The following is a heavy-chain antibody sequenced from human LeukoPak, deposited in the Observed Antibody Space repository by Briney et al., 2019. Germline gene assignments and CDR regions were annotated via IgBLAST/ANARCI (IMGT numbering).Heavy chain of an antibody. CDR3: AGGVSSGWYNKNWLDT. D-gene: IGHD6-19*01. Sequence: SETLSLTCAVSGGSFSNYLWNWIRQPPGKGLEWIGDINHSGNTKYNPSLQSRVTISVDTTPRQFSLNLTSVTAAATAVYYFAGGVSSGWYNKNWLDTWGEGALVTVSS. CDR1: GGSFSNYL. V-gene: IGHV4-34*01. J-gene: IGHJ5*02. CDR2: INHSGNT.